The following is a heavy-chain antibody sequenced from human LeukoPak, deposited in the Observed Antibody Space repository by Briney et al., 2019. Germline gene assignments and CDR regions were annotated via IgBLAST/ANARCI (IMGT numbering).Heavy chain of an antibody. CDR2: IYYSGST. D-gene: IGHD3-22*01. V-gene: IGHV4-59*01. CDR1: GGSIGSYY. J-gene: IGHJ4*02. Sequence: SETLSLTCTVSGGSIGSYYWSWIRQPPGKGLEWIGYIYYSGSTNYNPSLKSRVTISVDTSKNQFSLKLSSVTAADTAVYYCARTVYDSSGYYWYYFDYWGQGTLVTVSS. CDR3: ARTVYDSSGYYWYYFDY.